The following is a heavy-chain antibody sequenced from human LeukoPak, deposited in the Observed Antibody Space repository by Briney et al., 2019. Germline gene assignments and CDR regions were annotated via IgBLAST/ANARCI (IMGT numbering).Heavy chain of an antibody. D-gene: IGHD3-16*01. CDR2: IYYSGST. J-gene: IGHJ4*02. V-gene: IGHV4-30-4*01. CDR1: GGSISRGDYY. CDR3: TRDRLGGYFDY. Sequence: SQTLSLTCTVSGGSISRGDYYWSWIRQPPGKGLEWIGYIYYSGSTYYNPSLKSRVTISVDTSKNQFSLKLSSVTAADTAVYYCTRDRLGGYFDYWGQGTLVTVSS.